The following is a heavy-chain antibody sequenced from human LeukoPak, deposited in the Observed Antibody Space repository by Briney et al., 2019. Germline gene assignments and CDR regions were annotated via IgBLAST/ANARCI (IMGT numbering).Heavy chain of an antibody. CDR1: GFIFSSYV. D-gene: IGHD4-23*01. V-gene: IGHV3-23*01. CDR3: AKNDYGGNPVAIDY. Sequence: GGSLRLSCPASGFIFSSYVMSWVRQAPGKGLEWVSVISGSGGSTYYADSVKGRFTISRDNSKNTLYLQMNSLRAEDTAVYYCAKNDYGGNPVAIDYWGQGALVTVSS. J-gene: IGHJ4*02. CDR2: ISGSGGST.